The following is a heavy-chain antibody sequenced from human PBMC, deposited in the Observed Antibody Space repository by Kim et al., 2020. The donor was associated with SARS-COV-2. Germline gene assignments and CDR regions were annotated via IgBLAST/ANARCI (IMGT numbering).Heavy chain of an antibody. CDR3: ARVARLRSSGYYVDAFDI. V-gene: IGHV1-69*04. Sequence: SVKVSCKASGGTFSSYAISWVRQAPGQGLEWMGRIIPILGIANYAQKFQGRVTITADKSTSTAYMELSSLRSEDTAVYYCARVARLRSSGYYVDAFDIWGQGTMVTVSS. CDR2: IIPILGIA. J-gene: IGHJ3*02. D-gene: IGHD3-22*01. CDR1: GGTFSSYA.